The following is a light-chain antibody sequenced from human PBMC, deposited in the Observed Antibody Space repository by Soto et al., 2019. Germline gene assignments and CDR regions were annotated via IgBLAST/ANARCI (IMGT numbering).Light chain of an antibody. Sequence: SYELTQPPSVSVSPGQTTWITCSGEGLPKQYAHWYQQKPGQAPVLVIYKDTERPSGIPERFSGSSSGTTVTLTISGVQAEDEAGYFCQSADTSGTYVLFGGGTKVTVL. V-gene: IGLV3-25*02. CDR2: KDT. CDR1: GLPKQY. CDR3: QSADTSGTYVL. J-gene: IGLJ2*01.